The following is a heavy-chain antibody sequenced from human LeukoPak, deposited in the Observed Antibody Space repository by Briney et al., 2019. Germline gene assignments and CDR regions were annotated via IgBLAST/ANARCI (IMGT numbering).Heavy chain of an antibody. CDR3: AKLQSSSTNY. CDR2: ISGSGGNT. Sequence: TGGSLRLSCAASGFAFSSYAMSWVRQAPGKGLEWVSAISGSGGNTYYADSVKGRFTISRDNSKNTLYLQMNSLRPEDSALYYCAKLQSSSTNYWGQGTLVTVSS. D-gene: IGHD6-6*01. CDR1: GFAFSSYA. V-gene: IGHV3-23*01. J-gene: IGHJ4*02.